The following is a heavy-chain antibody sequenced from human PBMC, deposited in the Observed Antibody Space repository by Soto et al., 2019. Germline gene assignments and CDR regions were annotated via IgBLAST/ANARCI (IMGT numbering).Heavy chain of an antibody. D-gene: IGHD3-22*01. CDR3: ARDNTEVYDSKKSTDAFDI. Sequence: GGSLRLSCAASGFTFSSYWVSWVRQAPGKGLEWVANIKQDGSEKYYVDSVKGRFTISRDNAKNSLYLQMNSLRAEDTAVYYCARDNTEVYDSKKSTDAFDIWGQGTMVTVSS. CDR2: IKQDGSEK. J-gene: IGHJ3*02. V-gene: IGHV3-7*05. CDR1: GFTFSSYW.